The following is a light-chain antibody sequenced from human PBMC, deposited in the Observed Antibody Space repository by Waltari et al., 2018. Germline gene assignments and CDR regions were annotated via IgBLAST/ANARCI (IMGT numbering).Light chain of an antibody. CDR3: ETGGHGTWV. CDR2: VNSDGSH. J-gene: IGLJ3*02. CDR1: SGHSTNV. V-gene: IGLV4-69*01. Sequence: QLVLTQSPSASASLGASVTLTCTLSSGHSTNVIAWHQQQPERGPRSLMKVNSDGSHSKGDEIPDRFSGSSSGAERYRTISSLQSEDEADYYCETGGHGTWVFGGGTKLTVL.